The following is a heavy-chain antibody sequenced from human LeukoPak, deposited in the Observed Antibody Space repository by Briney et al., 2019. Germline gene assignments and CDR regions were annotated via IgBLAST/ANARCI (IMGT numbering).Heavy chain of an antibody. Sequence: SETLSLTCTVSGGSISSGDYYWSWIRQPPGKGLEWIGCIYDSGKTNYNASLKSRVTISVDTSKNQFSLKLTSVTAADTAVYCCARERGLMLSGYMDVWGKGTTVIVSS. CDR3: ARERGLMLSGYMDV. J-gene: IGHJ6*03. V-gene: IGHV4-61*08. D-gene: IGHD3-10*02. CDR1: GGSISSGDYY. CDR2: IYDSGKT.